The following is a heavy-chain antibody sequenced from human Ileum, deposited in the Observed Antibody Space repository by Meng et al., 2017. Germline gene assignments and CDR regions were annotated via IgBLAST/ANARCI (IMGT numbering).Heavy chain of an antibody. CDR1: GDSVSSDKYY. V-gene: IGHV4-61*03. D-gene: IGHD1-26*01. CDR3: ARTPLYSGSYYFDP. CDR2: VYYSGHT. Sequence: VPGPVEPPVTLSLTCTVSGDSVSSDKYYWSWIRQPPGKGLEWIGYVYYSGHTDCNPSLKSRLSISIDTSKNHFSLKLSSVTAADTAVYYCARTPLYSGSYYFDPWGQGALVTVSS. J-gene: IGHJ4*02.